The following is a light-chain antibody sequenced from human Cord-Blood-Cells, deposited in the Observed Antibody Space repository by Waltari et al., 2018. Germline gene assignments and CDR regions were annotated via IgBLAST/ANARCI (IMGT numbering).Light chain of an antibody. CDR3: QKYGSSPFT. V-gene: IGKV3-20*01. CDR1: QSVISSY. Sequence: ILLTQHPGTLSLSPGQRPTLSCSASQSVISSYLAWYQQKPGQAPRLLIYGASSRATGVPDRFSGSGSGTDFTLTISRLEPEDFAVYYCQKYGSSPFTFGPGTKVDIK. J-gene: IGKJ3*01. CDR2: GAS.